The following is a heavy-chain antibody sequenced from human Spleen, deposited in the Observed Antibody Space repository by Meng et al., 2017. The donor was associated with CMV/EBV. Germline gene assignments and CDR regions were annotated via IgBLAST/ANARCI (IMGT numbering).Heavy chain of an antibody. V-gene: IGHV3-30*02. CDR3: AKEAAGPGD. D-gene: IGHD7-27*01. J-gene: IGHJ4*02. CDR2: IRYDK. Sequence: GESLKISCATSGFTFTNSGMHWVRQAPGKGLEWVAFIRYDKYYAESVKGRFTISRDNSKNTVYLQMNSLRPEDMAAYYCAKEAAGPGDWGQGTLVTVSS. CDR1: GFTFTNSG.